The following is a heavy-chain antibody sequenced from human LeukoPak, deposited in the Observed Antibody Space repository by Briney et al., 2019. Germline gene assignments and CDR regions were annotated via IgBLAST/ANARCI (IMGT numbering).Heavy chain of an antibody. D-gene: IGHD2-15*01. Sequence: PSETLSLTCAVSGGSISSSNWWSWVRQPPGKGLEWIGQIYHSGSTNYNPSLKSRVTISVDKSKNQFSLKLRSVTAADTAVYYCARPLSPGYCSGGSCYGRGAWFDRWGQGTLVTVSS. V-gene: IGHV4-4*02. CDR2: IYHSGST. J-gene: IGHJ5*02. CDR3: ARPLSPGYCSGGSCYGRGAWFDR. CDR1: GGSISSSNW.